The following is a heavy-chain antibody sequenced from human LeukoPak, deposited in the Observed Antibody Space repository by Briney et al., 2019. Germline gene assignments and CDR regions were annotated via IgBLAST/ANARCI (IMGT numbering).Heavy chain of an antibody. CDR2: VNEDGSET. V-gene: IGHV3-74*01. J-gene: IGHJ2*01. Sequence: GGSLRLSCAASGFTFSSYSMNWVRQASGKGLVWVSRVNEDGSETNYADSVKGRLTISRDNARNTAYLEMDSLRVEDTAVYYCARAKPADFDLWGRGTLLTVSS. CDR1: GFTFSSYS. CDR3: ARAKPADFDL.